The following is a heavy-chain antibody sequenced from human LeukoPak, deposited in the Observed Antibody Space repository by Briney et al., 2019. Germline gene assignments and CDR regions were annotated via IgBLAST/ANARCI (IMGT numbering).Heavy chain of an antibody. CDR1: GFTFSSYW. Sequence: GGSLRLSCASSGFTFSSYWMNWVRQAPGKGLEWVANINQDGCEKYYVYSVKGRFTISIDNAKNSLYLQMNSLRAEETAVYHCARVIGGNWFDPWGQGTLVTVSS. CDR2: INQDGCEK. V-gene: IGHV3-7*04. D-gene: IGHD3-22*01. J-gene: IGHJ5*02. CDR3: ARVIGGNWFDP.